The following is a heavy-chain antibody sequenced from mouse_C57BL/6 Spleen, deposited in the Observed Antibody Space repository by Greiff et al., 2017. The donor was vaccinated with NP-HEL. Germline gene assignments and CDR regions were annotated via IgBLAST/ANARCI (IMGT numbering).Heavy chain of an antibody. CDR2: IYPSDSET. CDR1: GYTFTSYW. V-gene: IGHV1-61*01. CDR3: ADGYLAFAY. D-gene: IGHD2-3*01. J-gene: IGHJ3*01. Sequence: QVQLQQPGAELVRPGSSVKLSCKASGYTFTSYWMDWVKQRPGQGLEWIGNIYPSDSETHYNQKFKDKATLTVDKSSSTAYIQLSSLAAEYSAVDYCADGYLAFAYWGQGTLVTVAA.